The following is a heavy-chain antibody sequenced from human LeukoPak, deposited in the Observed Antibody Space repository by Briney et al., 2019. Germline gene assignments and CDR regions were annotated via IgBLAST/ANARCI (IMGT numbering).Heavy chain of an antibody. Sequence: ASVKVSCKASGYTFTGYYIHWVRQAPGQGLEWMGWINPNSGGTNYAQRFQGRVTMTRDTPISTAYMEVSRLRSDDTAAYYCARDYGPYYFDYWDQGTLVTVSS. CDR1: GYTFTGYY. CDR2: INPNSGGT. J-gene: IGHJ4*02. V-gene: IGHV1-2*02. D-gene: IGHD3-10*01. CDR3: ARDYGPYYFDY.